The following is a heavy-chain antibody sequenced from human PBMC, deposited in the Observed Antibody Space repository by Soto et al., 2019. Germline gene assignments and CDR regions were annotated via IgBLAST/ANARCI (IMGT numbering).Heavy chain of an antibody. CDR3: ARVLGYCSGGSCYWTAFDY. V-gene: IGHV1-18*01. Sequence: ASVNVSCKASGYTFTSYGISWVRQAPGQGLEWMGWISAYNGNTNYAQKLQGRVTMTTDTSTSTAYMELRSLRSDDTAVYYCARVLGYCSGGSCYWTAFDYWGQGTLVTFSS. CDR2: ISAYNGNT. D-gene: IGHD2-15*01. CDR1: GYTFTSYG. J-gene: IGHJ4*02.